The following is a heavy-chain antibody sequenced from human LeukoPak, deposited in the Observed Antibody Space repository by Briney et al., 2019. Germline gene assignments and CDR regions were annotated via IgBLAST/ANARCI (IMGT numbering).Heavy chain of an antibody. J-gene: IGHJ4*02. V-gene: IGHV4-34*01. Sequence: SETLSLTCAVYGGSFSGYYWSWIRQPPGKGLEWIGEINHSGSTNYNPSLKSRVTISVDTSKNQYSLKLSSVTAADTAVYYCARVNSYGFSQGNWGQGTLVTVPS. CDR2: INHSGST. CDR3: ARVNSYGFSQGN. D-gene: IGHD5-18*01. CDR1: GGSFSGYY.